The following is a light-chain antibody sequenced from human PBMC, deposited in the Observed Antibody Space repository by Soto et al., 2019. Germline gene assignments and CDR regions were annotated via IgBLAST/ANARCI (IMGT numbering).Light chain of an antibody. V-gene: IGKV3-15*01. Sequence: EIVMTQSPSTLSVSPGERATLYCRASQSIASNLAWYQQKPGQAPRLLILGASTRATGIPARFSGSGSGTEFTLTISSLQSEDFAVYYCQQYDNWPWTFGQGTKVDIK. CDR1: QSIASN. J-gene: IGKJ1*01. CDR2: GAS. CDR3: QQYDNWPWT.